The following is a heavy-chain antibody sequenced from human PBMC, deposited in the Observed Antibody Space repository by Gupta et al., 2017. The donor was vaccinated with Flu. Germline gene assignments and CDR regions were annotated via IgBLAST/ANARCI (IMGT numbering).Heavy chain of an antibody. J-gene: IGHJ4*02. CDR2: ISGGGINA. V-gene: IGHV3-23*01. CDR3: SKKVGEVGVPNFDS. Sequence: EVQLLESGGGLVRPGGSLSLSCAAPGFTFRNFGMSWVRQTPGKGLEGVSGISGGGINAYYADSVKGRFTISRDNSKKILSLQMNRLREEDTAVYYCSKKVGEVGVPNFDSWCQGAQVPVS. CDR1: GFTFRNFG. D-gene: IGHD2-8*01.